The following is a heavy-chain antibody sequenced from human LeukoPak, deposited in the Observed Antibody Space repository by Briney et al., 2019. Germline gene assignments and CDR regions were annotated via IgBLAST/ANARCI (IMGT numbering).Heavy chain of an antibody. V-gene: IGHV3-74*01. J-gene: IGHJ4*02. CDR1: GSPLSSSG. CDR2: INGDGSVT. CDR3: AIRIAVPGGFDN. Sequence: GGPLSLSCPPPGSPLSSSGWPWARQPQGKGPGGVSHINGDGSVTGYADSVKGRFTISRDNARNTLYVQMNSLRAEDTAVYYCAIRIAVPGGFDNWGQGTLVTVAS. D-gene: IGHD6-19*01.